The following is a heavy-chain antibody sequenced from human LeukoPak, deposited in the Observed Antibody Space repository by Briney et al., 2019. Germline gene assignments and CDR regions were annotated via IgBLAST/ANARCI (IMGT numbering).Heavy chain of an antibody. CDR3: ARSPYGDYGTYGMNV. CDR2: ISYDGSNK. Sequence: GGSLRLSCGASGFTFSNYAMHWVCQAPGKGLEWVAVISYDGSNKYYADSVKGRFTISRDNSKNTLYLQMNSLRAEDTAVYYCARSPYGDYGTYGMNVWGQGTTVTVSS. J-gene: IGHJ6*02. D-gene: IGHD4-17*01. CDR1: GFTFSNYA. V-gene: IGHV3-30-3*01.